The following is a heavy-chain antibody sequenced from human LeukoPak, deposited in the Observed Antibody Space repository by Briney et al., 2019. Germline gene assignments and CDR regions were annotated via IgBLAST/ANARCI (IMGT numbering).Heavy chain of an antibody. D-gene: IGHD3-22*01. V-gene: IGHV3-7*05. Sequence: PGGSLRLSCAASGFTFSIYWMSWVRQAPGKGLEWVANINQDGSEKYYVDSVKGRFIMSRDNGKDSLHLQMNSLRADDTAVYYCARSYDSGGYFYYGMDVWGQGTTVTVSS. CDR3: ARSYDSGGYFYYGMDV. CDR2: INQDGSEK. J-gene: IGHJ6*02. CDR1: GFTFSIYW.